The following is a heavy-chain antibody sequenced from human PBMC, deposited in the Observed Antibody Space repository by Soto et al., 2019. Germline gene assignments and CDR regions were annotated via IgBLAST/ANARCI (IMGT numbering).Heavy chain of an antibody. D-gene: IGHD3-3*01. V-gene: IGHV4-61*01. CDR1: GGSVSSGSVY. Sequence: VQLQESGPGLVKPSETLSLTCTVSGGSVSSGSVYWSWIRQPPGKGLECIGYIYYSGSTNYNPSLKSRVTISVDTSKNQFSLKLSSVTAADTAVYYCARTYDFWSGFPEAMDVWGQGTTVTVSS. CDR3: ARTYDFWSGFPEAMDV. J-gene: IGHJ6*02. CDR2: IYYSGST.